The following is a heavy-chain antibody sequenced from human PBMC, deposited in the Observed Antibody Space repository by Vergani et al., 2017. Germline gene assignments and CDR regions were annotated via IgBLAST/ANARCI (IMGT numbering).Heavy chain of an antibody. Sequence: EVQLVESGGGLVKPGGSLRLSCAASGFTFSNAWMSWVRQAPGKGLEWVGRIKSKTDGGTTDYAAPVKGRFTISRDDSKNTLYLQMNSLRVEDTAVYYCATRSNDFWSGRYAFDIWGQGTMVTASS. V-gene: IGHV3-15*01. CDR3: ATRSNDFWSGRYAFDI. CDR1: GFTFSNAW. CDR2: IKSKTDGGTT. D-gene: IGHD3-3*01. J-gene: IGHJ3*02.